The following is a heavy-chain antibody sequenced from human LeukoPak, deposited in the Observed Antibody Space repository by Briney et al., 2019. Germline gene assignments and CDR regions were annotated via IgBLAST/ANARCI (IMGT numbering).Heavy chain of an antibody. CDR1: GGSFSGYY. CDR3: ARRGYYGSGSYYNKTPFDY. CDR2: INHSGST. J-gene: IGHJ4*02. V-gene: IGHV4-34*01. D-gene: IGHD3-10*01. Sequence: SETLSLTCAVYGGSFSGYYWSWIRQPPGKGLEWIGEINHSGSTNYNPSLKSRVTISVDTSKNQFSLKLSSVTAADTAVYYCARRGYYGSGSYYNKTPFDYWGQGTLVTVSS.